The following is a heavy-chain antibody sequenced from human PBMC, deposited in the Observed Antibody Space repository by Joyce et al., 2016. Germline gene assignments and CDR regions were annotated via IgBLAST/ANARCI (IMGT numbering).Heavy chain of an antibody. Sequence: QVQLQESGPGLVKPSETLSLTCTVSGDSIDSGTYYWTWLRQQPGKGLEWIGYIYASGRSHSNPSFRSRVILSDDTTKNQFSLKLNSVSAADTAMYYCAASRVNIVVVPASFFTFDFWGQGALVSVSS. CDR2: IYASGRS. CDR3: AASRVNIVVVPASFFTFDF. CDR1: GDSIDSGTYY. J-gene: IGHJ3*01. V-gene: IGHV4-31*03. D-gene: IGHD2-2*01.